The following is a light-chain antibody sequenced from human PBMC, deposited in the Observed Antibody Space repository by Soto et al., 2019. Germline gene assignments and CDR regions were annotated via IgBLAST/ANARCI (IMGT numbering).Light chain of an antibody. CDR1: QSVSSNY. CDR3: QQYGSSPTT. V-gene: IGKV3-20*01. J-gene: IGKJ4*01. CDR2: GAS. Sequence: EIVLTQSPGTLSLSPGERATLSCRASQSVSSNYLTWYQQKPGQAPRLLIYGASRRATGIPDRFSGSGSGTDFTLTISRLEPEDFAVYYCQQYGSSPTTFGGGTKVDI.